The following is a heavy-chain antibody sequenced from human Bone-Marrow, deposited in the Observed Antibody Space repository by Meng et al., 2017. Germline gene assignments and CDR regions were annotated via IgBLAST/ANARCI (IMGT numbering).Heavy chain of an antibody. CDR1: GGSFSDYY. Sequence: SETLSLTCVVSGGSFSDYYWSWIRQPPGQGLEWIGEINHSGSTNYNPSPESRATIPVDTSQNNLSLKLSSVTAADSAVYYCARGPTTMAHDFDYWGQGTLVTVFS. CDR3: ARGPTTMAHDFDY. J-gene: IGHJ4*02. D-gene: IGHD4-11*01. V-gene: IGHV4-34*01. CDR2: INHSGST.